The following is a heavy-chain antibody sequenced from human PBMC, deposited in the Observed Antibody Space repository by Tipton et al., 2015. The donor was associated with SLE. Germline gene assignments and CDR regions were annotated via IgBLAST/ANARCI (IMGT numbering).Heavy chain of an antibody. Sequence: SLRLSCAASGFTVSNNYMNWVRQAPGKGLEWVCLISWDGGSTYYADSVKGRFTVSRDNTKNTLYLQMNSLRAEDTGVYYCARDLSTYGMDVWGQGTTVTVSS. CDR1: GFTVSNNY. CDR2: ISWDGGST. V-gene: IGHV3-53*05. CDR3: ARDLSTYGMDV. D-gene: IGHD2-2*01. J-gene: IGHJ6*02.